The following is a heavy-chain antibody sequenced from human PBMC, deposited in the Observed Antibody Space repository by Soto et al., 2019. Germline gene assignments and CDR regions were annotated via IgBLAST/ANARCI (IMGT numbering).Heavy chain of an antibody. Sequence: PSETLSLTCAVYGGSFSGYYWSWIRQPPGKGLEWIGEINHSGSTNYNPSLKSRVTISVDTSKNQFSLKLSSVTTADTAVYYCARGWYYDFWSGYYTFDYWGQGTLVTVSS. CDR2: INHSGST. V-gene: IGHV4-34*01. CDR3: ARGWYYDFWSGYYTFDY. CDR1: GGSFSGYY. J-gene: IGHJ4*02. D-gene: IGHD3-3*01.